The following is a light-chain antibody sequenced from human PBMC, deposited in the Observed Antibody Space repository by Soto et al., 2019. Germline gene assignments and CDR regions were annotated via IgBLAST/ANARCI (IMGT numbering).Light chain of an antibody. CDR2: RNN. CDR3: AVWDDRLTAQV. CDR1: SSNIGSNF. Sequence: QSGLTQPPAASGTPRLRVTISCSGSSSNIGSNFVYWYQQLPGTAPTLLIYRNNQRPSGLPDRFPGSKSGTPASLAISGLRSEYEADYYCAVWDDRLTAQVYGTGTKVTVL. V-gene: IGLV1-47*01. J-gene: IGLJ1*01.